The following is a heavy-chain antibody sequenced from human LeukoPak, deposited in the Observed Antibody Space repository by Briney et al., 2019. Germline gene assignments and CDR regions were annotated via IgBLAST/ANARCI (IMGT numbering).Heavy chain of an antibody. CDR3: ARDQRDSSSWYGYYYYYMDV. CDR1: GGSISSYY. D-gene: IGHD6-13*01. CDR2: IYTSGST. V-gene: IGHV4-4*07. Sequence: SETLSLTCTVSGGSISSYYWSWIRQPAGKGLEWIGRIYTSGSTNYNPSLKSRVTMSVDTSKNQFSLKLSSVTAADTAVYYCARDQRDSSSWYGYYYYYMDVWGKGTTVTISS. J-gene: IGHJ6*03.